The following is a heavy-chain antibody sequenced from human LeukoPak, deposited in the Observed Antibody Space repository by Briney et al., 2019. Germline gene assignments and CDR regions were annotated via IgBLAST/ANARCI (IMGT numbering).Heavy chain of an antibody. J-gene: IGHJ5*02. CDR1: GYPFINYV. V-gene: IGHV1-18*01. D-gene: IGHD6-25*01. CDR2: ISAYAGNT. CDR3: ARGNSSGSNWFDP. Sequence: ASVTVSFTASGYPFINYVMSWVRQAPGQGLGWMGWISAYAGNTKYAQKVQGRVTMTTDTSTSTAYMELRNLRSDDTAVYYCARGNSSGSNWFDPWGQGTLVTVSS.